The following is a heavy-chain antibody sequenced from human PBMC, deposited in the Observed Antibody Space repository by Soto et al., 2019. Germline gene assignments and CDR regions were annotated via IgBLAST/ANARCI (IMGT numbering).Heavy chain of an antibody. V-gene: IGHV4-34*01. Sequence: QVHLQQWGAGLLKPSETLSLTCAVYGGSFSGYYCSWIRQPPGKGLEWIGEINHSGSTNYNPSLKSRVTISVDRSNNQFSLQLSSVTAADTAVYYCARGESVATIFGGLVPFHYWGQGTLVTVSS. J-gene: IGHJ4*02. CDR2: INHSGST. CDR1: GGSFSGYY. CDR3: ARGESVATIFGGLVPFHY. D-gene: IGHD2-21*01.